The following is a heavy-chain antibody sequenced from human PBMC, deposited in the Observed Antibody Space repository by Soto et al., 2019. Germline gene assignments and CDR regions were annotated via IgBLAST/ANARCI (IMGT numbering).Heavy chain of an antibody. Sequence: PSETLSLTCTVSGGSISSYYWSWIRQPPGKGLEWIGYIYYSGSTNYNPSLKSRVTISVDTSKNQFSLKLSSVTAADTAVYYCARSVVVVVAANIDAFDIWGQGTMVTVSS. J-gene: IGHJ3*02. CDR2: IYYSGST. CDR1: GGSISSYY. D-gene: IGHD2-15*01. CDR3: ARSVVVVVAANIDAFDI. V-gene: IGHV4-59*12.